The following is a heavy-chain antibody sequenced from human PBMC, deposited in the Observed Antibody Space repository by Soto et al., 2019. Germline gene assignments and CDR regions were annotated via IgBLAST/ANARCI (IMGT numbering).Heavy chain of an antibody. V-gene: IGHV1-69*13. D-gene: IGHD1-1*01. Sequence: VASVKVSCKASGGTFSSYAISWVRQAPGQGLEWMGGIIPIFGTPKYAQRFQGRVTITAGESTSIAYMELSSLRSEDTAVYYCASHRGTYYYYGMDVWGQGTTVTVSS. CDR3: ASHRGTYYYYGMDV. CDR2: IIPIFGTP. J-gene: IGHJ6*02. CDR1: GGTFSSYA.